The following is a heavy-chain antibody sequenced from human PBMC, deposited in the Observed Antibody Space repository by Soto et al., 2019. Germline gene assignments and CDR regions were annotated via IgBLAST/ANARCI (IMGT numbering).Heavy chain of an antibody. Sequence: GGSLRLSCAASGFTFSSHWMHWVRQAPGKGLVWVSRINSDGSRINYADSVKGRLTIPRDNAKNTVYLQMNSLRAEDTAVYICARGASGRYYMDVWGKGTTVTVSS. D-gene: IGHD3-10*01. V-gene: IGHV3-74*01. CDR2: INSDGSRI. CDR1: GFTFSSHW. CDR3: ARGASGRYYMDV. J-gene: IGHJ6*03.